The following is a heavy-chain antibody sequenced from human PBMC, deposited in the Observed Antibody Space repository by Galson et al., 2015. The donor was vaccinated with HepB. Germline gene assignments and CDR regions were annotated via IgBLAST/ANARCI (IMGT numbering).Heavy chain of an antibody. J-gene: IGHJ4*02. V-gene: IGHV3-23*01. Sequence: SLRLSCAASGFTLSSYGIHWVRQAPGKGLHWVSTISGSGRRRYYADSVKGRFIISRDNSKNTMFLQMNSLRAEDTAVYYCAKDTMVRGLIITNYFDYWGQGTPVTVSS. CDR3: AKDTMVRGLIITNYFDY. CDR2: ISGSGRRR. CDR1: GFTLSSYG. D-gene: IGHD3-10*01.